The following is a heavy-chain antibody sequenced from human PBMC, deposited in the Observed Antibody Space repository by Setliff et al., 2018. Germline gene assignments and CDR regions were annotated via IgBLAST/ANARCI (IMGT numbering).Heavy chain of an antibody. Sequence: SETLSLTCAVYGGSFSGYYWSWIRQPPGEGLEWIGEINHSGSTNYNPSLKSRVTISVDTSKNQFSLKLSSVTAAGTAVYYCARRYNFWSGYFDYWGQGTLVTVSS. CDR3: ARRYNFWSGYFDY. CDR2: INHSGST. D-gene: IGHD3-3*01. CDR1: GGSFSGYY. J-gene: IGHJ4*02. V-gene: IGHV4-34*01.